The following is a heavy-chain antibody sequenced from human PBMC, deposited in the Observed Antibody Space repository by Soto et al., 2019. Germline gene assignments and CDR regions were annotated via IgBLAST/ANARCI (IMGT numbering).Heavy chain of an antibody. V-gene: IGHV1-18*01. Sequence: ASVKVSCKASGYTFTSYGISWVRQAPGQGLEWMGWISAYNGNTNYAQKLQGRVTMTTDTSTSTAYMELRSLRSDETAVYYCARLGLRYFDWLSGDAFDIWGQGTMVTVSS. D-gene: IGHD3-9*01. CDR2: ISAYNGNT. CDR3: ARLGLRYFDWLSGDAFDI. CDR1: GYTFTSYG. J-gene: IGHJ3*02.